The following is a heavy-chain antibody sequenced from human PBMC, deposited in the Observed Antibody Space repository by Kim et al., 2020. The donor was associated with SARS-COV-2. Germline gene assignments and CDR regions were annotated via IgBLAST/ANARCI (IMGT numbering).Heavy chain of an antibody. J-gene: IGHJ6*02. CDR3: AKDEATVTTRNYYYYGMDV. V-gene: IGHV3-23*01. CDR1: GFTFSSYA. CDR2: ISGSGGST. Sequence: GGSLRLSCAASGFTFSSYAMSWVRQAPGKGLEWVSAISGSGGSTYYADSVKGRFTISRDNSKNTLYLQMNSLRAEDTAVCYCAKDEATVTTRNYYYYGMDVWGQGTTVTVSS. D-gene: IGHD4-4*01.